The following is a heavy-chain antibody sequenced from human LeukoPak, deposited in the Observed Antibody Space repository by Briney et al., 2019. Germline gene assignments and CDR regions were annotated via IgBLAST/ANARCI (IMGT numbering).Heavy chain of an antibody. J-gene: IGHJ4*02. D-gene: IGHD6-13*01. CDR2: IRNKAYGGTT. V-gene: IGHV3-49*03. CDR3: TRYSSSWSVYYFDY. Sequence: GGSLRLSCTASGFTFGDYAMSWFRQAPGKGLEWVGFIRNKAYGGTTDYAASVKGRFTISRDDSKSIAYLQMNSLRTEDTAMYYCTRYSSSWSVYYFDYWGQGTLVTVSS. CDR1: GFTFGDYA.